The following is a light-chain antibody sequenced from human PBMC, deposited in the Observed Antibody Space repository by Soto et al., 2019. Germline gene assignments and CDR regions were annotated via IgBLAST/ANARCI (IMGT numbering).Light chain of an antibody. V-gene: IGLV2-14*01. CDR1: MRDVGAYNL. Sequence: QSALTQPASVSGSPGQSITIPCAGTMRDVGAYNLVSWYQQHPGRAPQLIIYEVRNRPSGISFRFSGSKSGNTASLTISWLQAEDEADYYCSSYTSKSSLIFGGGTKLTVL. CDR3: SSYTSKSSLI. J-gene: IGLJ2*01. CDR2: EVR.